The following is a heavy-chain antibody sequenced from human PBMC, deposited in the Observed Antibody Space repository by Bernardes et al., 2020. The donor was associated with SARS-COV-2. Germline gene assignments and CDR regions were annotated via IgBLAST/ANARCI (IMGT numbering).Heavy chain of an antibody. CDR1: GGSISSSSYY. D-gene: IGHD3-3*01. J-gene: IGHJ4*02. CDR2: NYYSGST. Sequence: SETLSLTCTVSGGSISSSSYYWGRIRQRQGQGLEWIGSNYYSGSTYYNPTLKSRVTISVDTSKNQFPLKQSSVTAADTAVYFCARNQDITIVGVVMRPGYIDYWGQGTRVTVSS. CDR3: ARNQDITIVGVVMRPGYIDY. V-gene: IGHV4-39*01.